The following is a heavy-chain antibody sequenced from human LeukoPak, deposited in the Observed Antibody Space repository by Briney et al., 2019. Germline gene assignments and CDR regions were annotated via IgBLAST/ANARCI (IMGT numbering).Heavy chain of an antibody. Sequence: ASVKVSCKASGYTFTSYAMNWVRQAPGQGLEWMGWINTNTGNPTYAQGFTGRFVFSLDTSVSTAYLQISSLKAEDTAVYYCARDPVELRYYYMDVWGKGTTVTVSS. CDR1: GYTFTSYA. D-gene: IGHD1-7*01. CDR3: ARDPVELRYYYMDV. J-gene: IGHJ6*03. V-gene: IGHV7-4-1*02. CDR2: INTNTGNP.